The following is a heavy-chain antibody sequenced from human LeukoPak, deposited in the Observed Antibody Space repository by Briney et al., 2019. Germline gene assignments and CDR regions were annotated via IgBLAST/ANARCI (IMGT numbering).Heavy chain of an antibody. V-gene: IGHV3-66*01. CDR3: AQRSPSY. CDR1: GISLSNYA. D-gene: IGHD3-10*01. CDR2: IYISGVT. Sequence: GGSLRLSCVVSGISLSNYAMTWVRQAPGKGLEWVSLIYISGVTKYADSVQGRFTISRDNSKNTLYLQMNSLRAEDTAVYYCAQRSPSYWGQGILVTVSS. J-gene: IGHJ4*02.